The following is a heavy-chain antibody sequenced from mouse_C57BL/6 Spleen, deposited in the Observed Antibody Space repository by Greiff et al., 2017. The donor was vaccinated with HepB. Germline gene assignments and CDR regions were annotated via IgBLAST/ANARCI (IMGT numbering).Heavy chain of an antibody. D-gene: IGHD2-3*01. Sequence: EVKLVESEGGLVQPGSSMKLSCTASGFTFSDYYMAWVRQVPEKGLEWVANINYDGSSTYYLDSLKSRFIISRDNAKNILYLQMSSLKSEDTATYYCARAHDALTDYYAMDYWGQGTSVTVSS. CDR1: GFTFSDYY. CDR2: INYDGSST. CDR3: ARAHDALTDYYAMDY. V-gene: IGHV5-16*01. J-gene: IGHJ4*01.